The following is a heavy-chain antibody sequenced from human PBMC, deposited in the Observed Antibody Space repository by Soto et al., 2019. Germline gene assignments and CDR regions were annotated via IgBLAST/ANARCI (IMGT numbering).Heavy chain of an antibody. CDR1: GGSISSAAYS. J-gene: IGHJ3*02. Sequence: QLQLQESGSGLVKPSQTLSLTCAVSGGSISSAAYSWSWIRQPPGKGLEWVGYIYQNEKTYYNPSLKSRVTMSVDTSNKQFSLELSSVTAADTAVYYCARTYYYDSTGYLYALDIWGQGTMVTVSS. CDR2: IYQNEKT. CDR3: ARTYYYDSTGYLYALDI. D-gene: IGHD3-22*01. V-gene: IGHV4-30-2*01.